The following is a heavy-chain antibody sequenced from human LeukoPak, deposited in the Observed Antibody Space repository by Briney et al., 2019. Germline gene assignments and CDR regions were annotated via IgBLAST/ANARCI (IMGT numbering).Heavy chain of an antibody. CDR2: INPNSGGT. D-gene: IGHD3-16*02. V-gene: IGHV1-2*02. CDR3: AATLMITFGGVIDHDAFDI. CDR1: GYTFTGYY. Sequence: ASVKVSCKASGYTFTGYYMHWVRQAPGQGLEWMGWINPNSGGTNYAQKFQGRVTMTRDTSISTACMELSRLRSDETAVYYCAATLMITFGGVIDHDAFDIWGQGTMVTVSS. J-gene: IGHJ3*02.